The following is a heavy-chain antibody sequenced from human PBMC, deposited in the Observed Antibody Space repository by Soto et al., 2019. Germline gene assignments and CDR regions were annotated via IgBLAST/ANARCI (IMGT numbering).Heavy chain of an antibody. Sequence: QVQLVQSGAEVKKPGSSVKVSCKASGGTFSSYAISWVRQAPGQGLEWMGGIIPIFGTANYAQKFHGRVTITADESTSTAYMELSSLRSEDTAVYYCARGGGSARPYSRGFDPWGQGSLVTVSS. V-gene: IGHV1-69*01. D-gene: IGHD6-6*01. CDR1: GGTFSSYA. CDR3: ARGGGSARPYSRGFDP. J-gene: IGHJ5*02. CDR2: IIPIFGTA.